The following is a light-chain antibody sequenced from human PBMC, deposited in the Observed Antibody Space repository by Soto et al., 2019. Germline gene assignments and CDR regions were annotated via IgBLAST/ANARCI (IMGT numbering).Light chain of an antibody. J-gene: IGKJ4*01. Sequence: DIQMTQSPSSLSASVGDRVTITCQASQDISNYLNWYQQKPGKAPKLLIYDASNFETGDPSRFSGSRSGTDFTVTLSCLQTEDIATDYCQQYDNPRRTVVGGTKVEIK. CDR3: QQYDNPRRT. V-gene: IGKV1-33*01. CDR1: QDISNY. CDR2: DAS.